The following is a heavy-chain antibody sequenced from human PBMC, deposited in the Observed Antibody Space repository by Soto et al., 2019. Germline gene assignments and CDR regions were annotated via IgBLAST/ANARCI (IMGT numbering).Heavy chain of an antibody. V-gene: IGHV4-30-2*01. CDR3: AGRYYDFWSGYYGYYGMDV. CDR1: GGSISSGGYS. D-gene: IGHD3-3*01. J-gene: IGHJ6*02. Sequence: PSETLSLTCAVSGGSISSGGYSWSWIRQPPXKGLEWIGYIYHSGSTYYNPSLKSRVTISVDRSKNQFSLKLSSVTAADTAVYYRAGRYYDFWSGYYGYYGMDVWGQGATVTVSS. CDR2: IYHSGST.